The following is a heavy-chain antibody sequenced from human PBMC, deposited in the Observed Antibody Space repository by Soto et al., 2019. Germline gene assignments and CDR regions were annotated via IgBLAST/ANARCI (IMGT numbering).Heavy chain of an antibody. CDR1: GGSFSGYY. V-gene: IGHV4-34*01. Sequence: TLSLTCAVYGGSFSGYYWSGIRQPPGKGLEWIGEINHSGSTNYNPSLKSRVTISVDTSKNQFSLKLSSVTAADTAVYYCASLLSGYYFDYWGQGTLVTVSS. CDR3: ASLLSGYYFDY. D-gene: IGHD3-22*01. J-gene: IGHJ4*02. CDR2: INHSGST.